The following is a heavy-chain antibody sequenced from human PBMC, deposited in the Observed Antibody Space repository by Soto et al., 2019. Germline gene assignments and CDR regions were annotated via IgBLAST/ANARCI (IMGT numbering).Heavy chain of an antibody. CDR1: GFTFSSYG. CDR2: IWYDGSNK. V-gene: IGHV3-33*01. CDR3: ARDWGYSSPGNFDY. D-gene: IGHD6-13*01. Sequence: QVQLVESGGGVVQPGRSLRLSCAASGFTFSSYGMHWVRQAPGKGLEWVAVIWYDGSNKYYADSVKGRFTISRDNSKNTLYLQMNSLRAEDTAVYYCARDWGYSSPGNFDYWGQGTLVTVSS. J-gene: IGHJ4*02.